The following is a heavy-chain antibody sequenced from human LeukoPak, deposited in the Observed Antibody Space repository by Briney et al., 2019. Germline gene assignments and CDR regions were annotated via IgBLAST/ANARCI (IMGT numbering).Heavy chain of an antibody. CDR2: ISHSGSI. Sequence: SETLSLTCAVYGGSFSGYYWNWLRQPPGKGLEWIGEISHSGSINYNPSLKSRFTISVDRSKNQFSLNLTSVTAADTALYYCARGRKQQLVRTTYNWFDPWGQGTLVTVSS. CDR1: GGSFSGYY. D-gene: IGHD6-13*01. J-gene: IGHJ5*02. CDR3: ARGRKQQLVRTTYNWFDP. V-gene: IGHV4-34*01.